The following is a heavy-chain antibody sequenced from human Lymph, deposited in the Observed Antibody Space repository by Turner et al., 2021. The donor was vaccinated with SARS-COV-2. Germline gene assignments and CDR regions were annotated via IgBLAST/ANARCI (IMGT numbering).Heavy chain of an antibody. Sequence: EVQLVESGGGVVQSGGSLRLSCAASGFLFDDYAMHWVRQAPGKGLEWVSLISGDGGSTYYADSVKGRFTISRDDSKNSLYLQINSLRTEDTALYYCAKEGLSGRRLQFVPYFAYWGQGTLVSVSS. CDR1: GFLFDDYA. D-gene: IGHD5-12*01. CDR3: AKEGLSGRRLQFVPYFAY. V-gene: IGHV3-43*02. J-gene: IGHJ4*02. CDR2: ISGDGGST.